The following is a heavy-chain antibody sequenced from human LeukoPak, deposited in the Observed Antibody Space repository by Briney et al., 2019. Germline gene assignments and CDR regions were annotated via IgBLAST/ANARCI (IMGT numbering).Heavy chain of an antibody. V-gene: IGHV1-69*13. CDR2: IIPIFGTA. CDR3: ARGGHYDILTGYSSQRNYSDY. D-gene: IGHD3-9*01. J-gene: IGHJ4*02. Sequence: SVKVSCKASGGTFSSYAISWVRQAPGQGLEWMGGIIPIFGTANYAQKFQGRVTITADESTSTAYMELSSLRSEDTAVYYCARGGHYDILTGYSSQRNYSDYWGQGTLVTVSS. CDR1: GGTFSSYA.